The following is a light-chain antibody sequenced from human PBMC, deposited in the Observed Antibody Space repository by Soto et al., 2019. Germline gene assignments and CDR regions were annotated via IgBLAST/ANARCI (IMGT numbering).Light chain of an antibody. CDR2: DAS. V-gene: IGKV1-5*01. Sequence: DIQMTQSPSTLSASVGDRVTITCRASQSISSWLAWYQQKPGKAPKLLIYDASSLESGVPSRISGSGSETEFTLTISCLQPDDFATYYCQQYNSYTVTFGQGTKVAIK. CDR3: QQYNSYTVT. CDR1: QSISSW. J-gene: IGKJ1*01.